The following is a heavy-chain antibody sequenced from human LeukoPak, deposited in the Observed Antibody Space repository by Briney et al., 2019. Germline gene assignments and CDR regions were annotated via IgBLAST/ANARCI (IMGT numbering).Heavy chain of an antibody. CDR2: ISAYNGNT. V-gene: IGHV1-18*01. CDR1: GYTFTSYG. D-gene: IGHD3-9*01. CDR3: ASGSLTGYYSAPLPVDY. J-gene: IGHJ4*02. Sequence: EASVKVSCKASGYTFTSYGISWVRQAPGQGLEWMGWISAYNGNTNYAQKLQGRVTMTTDTSTSTAYMELRSLRSDDTAVYYCASGSLTGYYSAPLPVDYWGQGTLVTVSS.